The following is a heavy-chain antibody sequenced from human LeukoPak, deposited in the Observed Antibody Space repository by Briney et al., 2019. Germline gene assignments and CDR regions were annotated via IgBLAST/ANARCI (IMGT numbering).Heavy chain of an antibody. D-gene: IGHD2/OR15-2a*01. J-gene: IGHJ4*02. Sequence: GGSLRLSCTGYGFTFADYAMHWVRQVPGKGLEWVSGITWDSASSGYADSVKGRFTISRDNAKNSLYLQMNSLRAEDTALYYCAKRRSSTTGSPFDYWGQGTLVAVSA. CDR3: AKRRSSTTGSPFDY. V-gene: IGHV3-9*01. CDR2: ITWDSASS. CDR1: GFTFADYA.